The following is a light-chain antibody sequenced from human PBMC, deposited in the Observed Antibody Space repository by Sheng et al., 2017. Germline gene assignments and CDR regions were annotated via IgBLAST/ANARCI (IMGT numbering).Light chain of an antibody. J-gene: IGKJ2*01. Sequence: EIVMTQSPATLSVSPGERATLSCRASQSVSSNLAWYQQKPGQAPRLLIYGASTRATGIPARFAGSGSGTEFTLTISSLQSEDFVVYYCQQYDDWPPYTFGRGYQGWRSN. CDR1: QSVSSN. CDR2: GAS. V-gene: IGKV3-15*01. CDR3: QQYDDWPPYT.